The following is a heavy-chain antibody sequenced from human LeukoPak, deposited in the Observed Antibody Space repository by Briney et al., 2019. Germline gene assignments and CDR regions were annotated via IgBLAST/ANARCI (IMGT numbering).Heavy chain of an antibody. J-gene: IGHJ3*01. CDR2: ISPHSGDT. V-gene: IGHV1-2*02. CDR3: ARAYYYDISGPISAFDL. D-gene: IGHD3-22*01. Sequence: GASVKVSCKASGYTFTVYFLHWMRQAPGQGLELLGWISPHSGDTKYEQKFQGRVTMTRDTSVTTAYMQLNSLTSDDTALYYCARAYYYDISGPISAFDLWGQGTMVTVSS. CDR1: GYTFTVYF.